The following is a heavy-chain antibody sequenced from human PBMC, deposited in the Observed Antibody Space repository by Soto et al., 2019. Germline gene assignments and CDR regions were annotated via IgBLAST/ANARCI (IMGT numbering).Heavy chain of an antibody. CDR1: GDTFSSYA. Sequence: ASVKVSCKASGDTFSSYAISWVRQAPGQGLEWMGGIIPIFGTANYAQKFQGRVTITADESASTAYMELSSLRSEDTAVYYCARGRTPMPTLLYYYGMDVWGQGTTVTVSS. CDR3: ARGRTPMPTLLYYYGMDV. D-gene: IGHD3-16*01. CDR2: IIPIFGTA. V-gene: IGHV1-69*13. J-gene: IGHJ6*02.